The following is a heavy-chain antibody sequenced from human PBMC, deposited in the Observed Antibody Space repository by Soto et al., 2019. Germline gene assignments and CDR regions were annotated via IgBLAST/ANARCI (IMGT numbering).Heavy chain of an antibody. CDR3: ARWAYEYVWGSYRQGGFFDY. Sequence: QVQLVQSGAEVKKPGSSVKVSCKASGGTFSSYAISWVRQAPGQGLEWMGGIIPIFGTANYAQKFQGRVTITADESTSTAYMELSSLRSEDTAVYYCARWAYEYVWGSYRQGGFFDYWGQGTLVTVSS. CDR2: IIPIFGTA. J-gene: IGHJ4*02. V-gene: IGHV1-69*01. CDR1: GGTFSSYA. D-gene: IGHD3-16*02.